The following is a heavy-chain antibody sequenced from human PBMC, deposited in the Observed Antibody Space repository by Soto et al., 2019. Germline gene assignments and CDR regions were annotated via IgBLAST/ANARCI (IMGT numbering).Heavy chain of an antibody. Sequence: PGGSLRLSCAASGFTFNSYWMGWVRQTPGKGLEWVANIKQDGGEKHYVDPVKGRFTISRDNAKNSLHLQMNSLRVEDTGVYYCARDGPPYSPPSGWFVPWGQGTLVTVSS. CDR1: GFTFNSYW. CDR2: IKQDGGEK. D-gene: IGHD6-13*01. J-gene: IGHJ5*02. CDR3: ARDGPPYSPPSGWFVP. V-gene: IGHV3-7*01.